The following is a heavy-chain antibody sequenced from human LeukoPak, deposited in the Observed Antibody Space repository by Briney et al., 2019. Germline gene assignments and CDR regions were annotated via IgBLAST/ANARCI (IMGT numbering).Heavy chain of an antibody. V-gene: IGHV1-18*01. CDR2: ISAYNGNT. D-gene: IGHD3-16*02. Sequence: ASVKVSCKASGYTFTSYGISWVRQAPGQGLEWMGWISAYNGNTNYAQNLQGRVTMTTDTSTSTAYMELRSLRSDDTAVYYCARDRRLRLGELSGPFDYWGQGTLVTVSS. CDR3: ARDRRLRLGELSGPFDY. J-gene: IGHJ4*02. CDR1: GYTFTSYG.